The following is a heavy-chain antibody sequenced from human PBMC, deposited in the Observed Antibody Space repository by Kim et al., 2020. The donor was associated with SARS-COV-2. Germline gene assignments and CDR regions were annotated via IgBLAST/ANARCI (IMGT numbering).Heavy chain of an antibody. Sequence: GGSPRLSCTASGFSFSTYWMSWARQAPGKGLEWVANIRADGGETHYVDSVKGRFTVSRDNAKNSLYLQMNSLRGEDTAVYYCTKGGHLDDWGQGTLVTVSS. V-gene: IGHV3-7*03. CDR1: GFSFSTYW. CDR3: TKGGHLDD. CDR2: IRADGGET. J-gene: IGHJ4*02.